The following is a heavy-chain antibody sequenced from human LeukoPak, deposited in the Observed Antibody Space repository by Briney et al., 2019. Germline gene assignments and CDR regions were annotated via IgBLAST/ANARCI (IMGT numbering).Heavy chain of an antibody. D-gene: IGHD1-14*01. CDR3: ARISDHNWYFDL. J-gene: IGHJ2*01. Sequence: EASVKVSCEASGYPFTTYDINWVRKATGQGLEWMGWMNPSSGYTGYSQKFQGRVTMTRNTSITTAYMELSSLRSEDTAVYYCARISDHNWYFDLWGRGTLVTVSS. CDR2: MNPSSGYT. CDR1: GYPFTTYD. V-gene: IGHV1-8*01.